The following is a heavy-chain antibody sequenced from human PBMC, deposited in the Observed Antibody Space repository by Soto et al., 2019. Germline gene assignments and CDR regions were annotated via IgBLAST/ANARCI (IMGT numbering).Heavy chain of an antibody. CDR3: ARGAGSGWYSYFQH. J-gene: IGHJ1*01. V-gene: IGHV3-66*01. D-gene: IGHD6-19*01. Sequence: EVQLVESGGGLVQPGGSLRLSCAASGFTVSSNYMSWVRQAPGKGLEWVSVIYSGGSTYYADSVKGRFTISRDNSKNTLYLQMNSLRAEDTAVYYWARGAGSGWYSYFQHWGQGTLVTVSS. CDR2: IYSGGST. CDR1: GFTVSSNY.